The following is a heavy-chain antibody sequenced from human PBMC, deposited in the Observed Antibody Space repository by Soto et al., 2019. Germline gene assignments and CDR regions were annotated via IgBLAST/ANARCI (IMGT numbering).Heavy chain of an antibody. CDR3: AKDWISRSVAGISPCDY. J-gene: IGHJ4*02. CDR2: IYGSGGGI. V-gene: IGHV3-23*01. Sequence: VGSMRLSCGVSGVPRSSFAMRWVRQSTGKGLECVSGIYGSGGGIEYADSEKGRFTISRDNSKNTVYLQMTDLRADDTAVYYCAKDWISRSVAGISPCDYWGQGTLVTVSS. CDR1: GVPRSSFA. D-gene: IGHD6-19*01.